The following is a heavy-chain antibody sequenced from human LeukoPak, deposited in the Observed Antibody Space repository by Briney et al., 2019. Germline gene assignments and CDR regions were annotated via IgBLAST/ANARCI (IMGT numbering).Heavy chain of an antibody. V-gene: IGHV3-23*01. CDR2: ISGSGGST. Sequence: GGSLRLSCAASGFTFSSYAMSWVRQAPGEGLEWVSAISGSGGSTYYADSVKGRLTISRDNSKNTLYLQMNSLRAEVTAVYYCAKSLSGYDGVDYWGQGTLVTVSS. CDR3: AKSLSGYDGVDY. D-gene: IGHD5-12*01. J-gene: IGHJ4*02. CDR1: GFTFSSYA.